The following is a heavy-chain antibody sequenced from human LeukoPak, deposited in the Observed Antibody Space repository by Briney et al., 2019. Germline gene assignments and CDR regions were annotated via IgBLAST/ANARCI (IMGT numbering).Heavy chain of an antibody. CDR2: IHDDGTVK. Sequence: GGSLRLSCAASGFSFTAYAMSWFRQAPGKGLEWVANIHDDGTVKNYVDSVKGRFTISRDKSKNTLNLQMNSLRAEDTAVYYCAKDGPYHDILTGYRRTSAYYFDYWGQGTLVTVSS. V-gene: IGHV3-7*01. CDR1: GFSFTAYA. D-gene: IGHD3-9*01. CDR3: AKDGPYHDILTGYRRTSAYYFDY. J-gene: IGHJ4*02.